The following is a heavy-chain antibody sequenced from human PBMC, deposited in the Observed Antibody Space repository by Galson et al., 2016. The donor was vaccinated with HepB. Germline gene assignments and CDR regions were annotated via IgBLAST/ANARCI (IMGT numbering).Heavy chain of an antibody. Sequence: EPLSLTCTVSGGSIGTFYWSWIRQPPGKGLELIGEINHTGSTSYNPSLKSRVTISVDTSKNQFSLNLRSVTAADTAVYYCAQTSRGYYYFDRWGQGTLVTVSS. J-gene: IGHJ5*02. CDR3: AQTSRGYYYFDR. CDR2: INHTGST. V-gene: IGHV4-34*01. D-gene: IGHD3-22*01. CDR1: GGSIGTFY.